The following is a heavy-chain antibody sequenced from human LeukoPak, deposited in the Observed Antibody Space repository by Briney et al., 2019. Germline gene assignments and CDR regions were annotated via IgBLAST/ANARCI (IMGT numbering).Heavy chain of an antibody. CDR1: GYTFAVYY. D-gene: IGHD5-12*01. CDR2: INPNSGGT. Sequence: ASVKVSCKASGYTFAVYYMHWVRQAPGQGLEWMGWINPNSGGTNYAQKFQGRVTMTRDTSTSTTYMELSRLRSDDTAVYYCARARMGSAYDYFDYWGQGTLVTVSS. CDR3: ARARMGSAYDYFDY. V-gene: IGHV1-2*02. J-gene: IGHJ4*02.